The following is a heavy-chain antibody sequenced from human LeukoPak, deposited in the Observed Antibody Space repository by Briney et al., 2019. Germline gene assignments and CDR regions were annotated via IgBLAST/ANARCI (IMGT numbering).Heavy chain of an antibody. CDR2: ISSSSSTI. J-gene: IGHJ4*02. D-gene: IGHD3-10*01. CDR1: GFTFSHYS. V-gene: IGHV3-48*01. CDR3: ARGLYGSGKYYFDY. Sequence: PGGSLRLSCAASGFTFSHYSINWVRQAPGKGLEWVSYISSSSSTIYYADSVKGRFTISRDNAKNSLYLQMNRLRAEDTTVYYCARGLYGSGKYYFDYWGQGTLVTVSS.